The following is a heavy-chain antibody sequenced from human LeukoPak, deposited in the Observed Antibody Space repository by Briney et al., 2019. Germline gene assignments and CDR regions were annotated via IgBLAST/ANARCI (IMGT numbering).Heavy chain of an antibody. V-gene: IGHV1-69*13. CDR3: ARVLTFGELLNYFDY. Sequence: ASVKVSCKASGGTFSSYAISWVRQAPGQGLEWMGGIIPIFGTANYAQKFQGRVTITADESTSTAYMELSSLRSEDTAVYYCARVLTFGELLNYFDYWGQGTLVTVSS. CDR1: GGTFSSYA. J-gene: IGHJ4*02. D-gene: IGHD3-10*01. CDR2: IIPIFGTA.